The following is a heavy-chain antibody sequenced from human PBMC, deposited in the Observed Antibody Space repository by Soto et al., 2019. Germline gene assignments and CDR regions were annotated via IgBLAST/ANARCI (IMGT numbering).Heavy chain of an antibody. CDR3: ARGRNTYYDFWSGYSRFDY. D-gene: IGHD3-3*01. CDR1: GGSFSGYY. J-gene: IGHJ4*02. Sequence: SETLSLTCAVYGGSFSGYYWSWIRQPPGRGPEWIGEINHSGSTNYNPSLKSRVTISVDTSKNQFSLKLSSVTAADTAVYYCARGRNTYYDFWSGYSRFDYWGQGTLVTVSS. V-gene: IGHV4-34*01. CDR2: INHSGST.